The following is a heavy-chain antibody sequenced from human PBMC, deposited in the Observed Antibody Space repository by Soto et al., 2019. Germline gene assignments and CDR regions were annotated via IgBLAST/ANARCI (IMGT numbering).Heavy chain of an antibody. V-gene: IGHV5-51*01. Sequence: GEPLKISCKGSGYNFAGYWIAWVRQMPGKGRGLMGIIYPSDSDTRYRPSFQGQVTISADKSISSAYLQWSSLRASDTAMYYCARGGVSTRSFDYWGQGTPVTVSS. CDR3: ARGGVSTRSFDY. D-gene: IGHD3-16*01. CDR1: GYNFAGYW. J-gene: IGHJ4*02. CDR2: IYPSDSDT.